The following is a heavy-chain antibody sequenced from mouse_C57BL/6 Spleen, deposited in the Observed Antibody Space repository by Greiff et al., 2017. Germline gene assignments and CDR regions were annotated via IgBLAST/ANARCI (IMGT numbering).Heavy chain of an antibody. CDR3: AREGTAQALAY. J-gene: IGHJ3*01. D-gene: IGHD3-2*02. V-gene: IGHV1-72*01. Sequence: VQLQQPGAELVKPGASVKLSCKASGYTFTSYWMHWVKPRPGRGLEWIGRIAPNSGGTKYNEKFKSKATLTVDKPSSTAYMQLSSLTSEDAAVYYCAREGTAQALAYWGQGTLVTVSA. CDR2: IAPNSGGT. CDR1: GYTFTSYW.